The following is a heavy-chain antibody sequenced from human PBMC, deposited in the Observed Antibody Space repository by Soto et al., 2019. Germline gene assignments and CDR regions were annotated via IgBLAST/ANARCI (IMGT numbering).Heavy chain of an antibody. CDR1: GGSFSGYY. V-gene: IGHV4-34*01. D-gene: IGHD3-10*01. CDR2: VNHSGST. J-gene: IGHJ6*02. Sequence: QVQLQQWGAGLLKPSETLSLTCGVYGGSFSGYYWSWIRQPPGKGLEWIGEVNHSGSTNYNPSLMSRVTISVDTSKHQFSLKLSSVTAADTALYYCARKYLPYYGSGSPYGMDVWGQWTTVTVSS. CDR3: ARKYLPYYGSGSPYGMDV.